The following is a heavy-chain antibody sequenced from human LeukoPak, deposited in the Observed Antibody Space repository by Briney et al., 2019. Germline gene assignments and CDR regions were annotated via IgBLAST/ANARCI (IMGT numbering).Heavy chain of an antibody. V-gene: IGHV3-66*01. J-gene: IGHJ5*02. Sequence: GGSLRLSCAASGFTVSSNYMSWVRQAPGKGLEWVSVIYSGGSTYYADSVKGRFTISRDNSKNTLYLQMNSLRAEDTAVYYCARNSRSGYGYNWFDPWGQGTLVTVSS. CDR1: GFTVSSNY. CDR2: IYSGGST. CDR3: ARNSRSGYGYNWFDP. D-gene: IGHD3-22*01.